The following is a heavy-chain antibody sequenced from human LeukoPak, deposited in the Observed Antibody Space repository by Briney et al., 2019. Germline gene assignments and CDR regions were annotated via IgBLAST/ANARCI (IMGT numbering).Heavy chain of an antibody. V-gene: IGHV4-59*01. J-gene: IGHJ5*02. D-gene: IGHD3-22*01. CDR3: ARDQHYYDSSGYYGLGWFDP. Sequence: SETLSLTCIVSGGSISSYYWSWIRQPPGKGLEWIGYIYYSGSTNYNPSLKSRVTISVDTSKNQFSLKLSSVTAADTAVYYCARDQHYYDSSGYYGLGWFDPWGQGTLVTVSS. CDR1: GGSISSYY. CDR2: IYYSGST.